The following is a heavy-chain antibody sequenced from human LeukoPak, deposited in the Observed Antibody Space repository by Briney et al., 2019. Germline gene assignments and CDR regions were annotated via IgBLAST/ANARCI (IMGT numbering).Heavy chain of an antibody. D-gene: IGHD3-10*01. Sequence: SETLSLTCTVSGGSISSYYWSWIRQPAGKGLEWIGRIYTSWSTNYNPSLKSRVTMSVDTSKNQFSLKLSSVTAADTAVYYCARDRTDYADYYGSGSQKLNWFDPWGQGTLVTVSS. J-gene: IGHJ5*02. CDR1: GGSISSYY. V-gene: IGHV4-4*07. CDR2: IYTSWST. CDR3: ARDRTDYADYYGSGSQKLNWFDP.